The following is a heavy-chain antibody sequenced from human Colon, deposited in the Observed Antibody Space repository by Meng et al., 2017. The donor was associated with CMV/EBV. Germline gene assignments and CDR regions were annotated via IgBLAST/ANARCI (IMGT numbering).Heavy chain of an antibody. V-gene: IGHV1-18*01. CDR2: ISTYNGNT. J-gene: IGHJ4*02. D-gene: IGHD5-12*01. CDR3: ARAREVGYSAYDYYDF. Sequence: SGCTFSYYGISWVRQATGQGLEWMGWISTYNGNTDYAQKFQGRVTMTTDTLTSTAYMELTSLKSDDTAVFYCARAREVGYSAYDYYDFWGQGTLVTVSS. CDR1: GCTFSYYG.